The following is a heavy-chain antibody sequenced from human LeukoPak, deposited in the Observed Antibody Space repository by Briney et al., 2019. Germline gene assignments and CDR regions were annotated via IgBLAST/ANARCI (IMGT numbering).Heavy chain of an antibody. CDR2: ISYDGSNK. CDR1: GFTFSSYG. D-gene: IGHD3-9*01. V-gene: IGHV3-30*18. J-gene: IGHJ6*02. CDR3: AKSYFDWSAARYYYYGMDV. Sequence: PGGSLRLSCAASGFTFSSYGTHWVRQAPGKGLEWVAVISYDGSNKYYADSVRGRFTISRDNSKNTLYLQMNSLRAEDTAVYYCAKSYFDWSAARYYYYGMDVWGQGTTVTVSS.